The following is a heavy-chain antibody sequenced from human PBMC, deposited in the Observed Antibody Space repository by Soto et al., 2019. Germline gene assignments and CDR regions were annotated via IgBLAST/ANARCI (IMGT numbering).Heavy chain of an antibody. D-gene: IGHD2-15*01. V-gene: IGHV1-2*04. Sequence: QVQLVQSGAEVKKPGASVKVSCKASGYTFTGYYMHWVRQAPGQGLEWMGWINPNSGGTNYAQKFQGWVTITRDTSISTAYMELSRLRSDDTAVYYCARDFGGDCSGGSCYPYNWFDPWGQGTLVTVSS. CDR1: GYTFTGYY. CDR3: ARDFGGDCSGGSCYPYNWFDP. CDR2: INPNSGGT. J-gene: IGHJ5*02.